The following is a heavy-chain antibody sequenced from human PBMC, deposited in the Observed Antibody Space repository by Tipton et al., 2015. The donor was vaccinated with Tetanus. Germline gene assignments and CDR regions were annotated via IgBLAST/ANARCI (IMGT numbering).Heavy chain of an antibody. CDR2: IIPIFGTA. D-gene: IGHD3-16*01. Sequence: QSGPEVKKPGSSEKVSCKASGGTFSSYAISWVRQAPGQGLEWMGGIIPIFGTANYAQKFQGRVTITADESTSTAYMELSRLRSEDAAVYCCARTGEVSGYFYMDVWGKGPTVTVS. V-gene: IGHV1-69*01. CDR3: ARTGEVSGYFYMDV. CDR1: GGTFSSYA. J-gene: IGHJ6*03.